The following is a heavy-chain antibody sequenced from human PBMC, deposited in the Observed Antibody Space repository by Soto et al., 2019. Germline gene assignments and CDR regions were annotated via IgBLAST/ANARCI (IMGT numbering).Heavy chain of an antibody. Sequence: GASVKVSCKASGYTFTGYYMHWVRQAPGQGLEWMGWINPNSGGTNYAQKFQGRVTMTTDSFTSTAYMELSSLTSDDTAGYYCARALPYSSSGDSWGRGTLVTVSS. D-gene: IGHD6-13*01. J-gene: IGHJ4*02. V-gene: IGHV1-2*02. CDR2: INPNSGGT. CDR3: ARALPYSSSGDS. CDR1: GYTFTGYY.